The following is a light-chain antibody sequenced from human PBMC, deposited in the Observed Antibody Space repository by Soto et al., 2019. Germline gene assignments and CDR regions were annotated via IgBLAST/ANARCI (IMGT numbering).Light chain of an antibody. Sequence: THSQGTLSLTPVERATLRXMASPRVGSIYLAWYQHKPGQAPRXXXYAXSSRDTGIPDRFSGSGSGTDFTLTISRMEPADFAVYYCQQYGSAPRRFGEVTKVAIK. V-gene: IGKV3-20*01. CDR3: QQYGSAPRR. CDR1: PRVGSIY. J-gene: IGKJ4*02. CDR2: AXS.